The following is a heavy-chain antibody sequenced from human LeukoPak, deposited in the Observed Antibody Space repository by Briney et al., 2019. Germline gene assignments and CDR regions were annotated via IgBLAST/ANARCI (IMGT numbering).Heavy chain of an antibody. V-gene: IGHV1-2*02. D-gene: IGHD3-22*01. CDR1: GYTFIGYY. CDR2: INPNSGGT. J-gene: IGHJ4*02. Sequence: ASVKVSCKASGYTFIGYYMHWVRQAPGQGLEWMGWINPNSGGTNYAQKFQGRVTMTRDTSITTAYMELSGLRSDDTAVYYCARSRGYFDNSAYYFDSWGPGTLVTVSS. CDR3: ARSRGYFDNSAYYFDS.